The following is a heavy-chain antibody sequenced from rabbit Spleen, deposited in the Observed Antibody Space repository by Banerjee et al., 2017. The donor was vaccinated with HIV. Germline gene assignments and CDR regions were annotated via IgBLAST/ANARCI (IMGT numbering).Heavy chain of an antibody. Sequence: QSLEESGGELGKNGESLTITCIDSGVSFSGNSYMCWVGQDPGKGLEWVVCIDCVSSGSTYFASGAKARFPISKSTSSSVTLHMPILTAADTATYFCLCDKTSNGVVYYCFDFWGPGTLVTVS. D-gene: IGHD1-1*01. CDR1: GVSFSGNSY. V-gene: IGHV1S40*01. CDR2: IDCVSSGST. J-gene: IGHJ2*01. CDR3: LCDKTSNGVVYYCFDF.